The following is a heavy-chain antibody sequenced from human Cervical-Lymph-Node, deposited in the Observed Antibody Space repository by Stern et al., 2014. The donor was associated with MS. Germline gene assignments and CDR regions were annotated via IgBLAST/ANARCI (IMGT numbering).Heavy chain of an antibody. D-gene: IGHD5-12*01. Sequence: VQLVESGGGVVQPGRSLRLSCSASGFTFRNFAMHWVRQAPGKGLEWVAVVLSDGSNTYYADSVKGRFTISRDASKNTVLLQMNSLGAEDTAVYYCAKDSEYSASESASWGQGTLVTVPS. CDR2: VLSDGSNT. CDR3: AKDSEYSASESAS. CDR1: GFTFRNFA. V-gene: IGHV3-30*18. J-gene: IGHJ5*02.